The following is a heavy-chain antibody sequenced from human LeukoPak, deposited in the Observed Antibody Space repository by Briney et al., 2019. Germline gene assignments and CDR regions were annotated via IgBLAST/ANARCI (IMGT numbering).Heavy chain of an antibody. V-gene: IGHV3-30*02. CDR3: AKVVRCSSTSCPPSYYYYYMDV. CDR2: IRYDGSNK. Sequence: GGSLRLSCAASGFTFSSYGMHWVRQAPGKGLEWVAFIRYDGSNKYYADSVKGRFTISRDNSKNTLYLQMNSLRAEDTAVYYCAKVVRCSSTSCPPSYYYYYMDVWGKGTTVTVSS. D-gene: IGHD2-2*01. CDR1: GFTFSSYG. J-gene: IGHJ6*03.